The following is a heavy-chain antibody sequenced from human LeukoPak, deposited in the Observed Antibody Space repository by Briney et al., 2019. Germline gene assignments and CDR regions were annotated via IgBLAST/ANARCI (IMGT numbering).Heavy chain of an antibody. D-gene: IGHD2-21*01. CDR1: GFTFSSYA. CDR3: AREGIWAGLGVIVEAFDI. V-gene: IGHV3-30-3*01. Sequence: GGSLRLSCAASGFTFSSYAMHWVRQAPGKGLEWVAVISYDGSNKYYADSVKGRFTISRDNSKNTLYLQMNSLRAEDTAVYYCAREGIWAGLGVIVEAFDIWGQGTMVTVSS. J-gene: IGHJ3*02. CDR2: ISYDGSNK.